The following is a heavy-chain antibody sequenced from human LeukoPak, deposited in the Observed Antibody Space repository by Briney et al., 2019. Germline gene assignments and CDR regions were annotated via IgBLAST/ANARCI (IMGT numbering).Heavy chain of an antibody. Sequence: ASVKVSCKASGYTFTSYYMHWVRQAPGQGLEWMGIINPSGGSTSYAQKFQGRVTITTDESTSTAYMELSSLRSEDTAVYYCARTDYVVPYNWFDPWGQGTLVTVSS. D-gene: IGHD3-16*01. V-gene: IGHV1-46*01. CDR3: ARTDYVVPYNWFDP. CDR2: INPSGGST. CDR1: GYTFTSYY. J-gene: IGHJ5*02.